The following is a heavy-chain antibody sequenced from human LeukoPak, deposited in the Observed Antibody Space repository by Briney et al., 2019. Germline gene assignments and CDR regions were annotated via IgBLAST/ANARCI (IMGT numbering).Heavy chain of an antibody. CDR3: ARRPGYCSGGSCYYGGAFDI. CDR1: GGSISSYY. CDR2: IYFSGST. Sequence: SETLSLTCTVSGGSISSYYWSWIRQPPGKGLEWIGYIYFSGSTNYNPSLKSRVTISVDTSRNQFSLKLSSVTAADTAVYYCARRPGYCSGGSCYYGGAFDIWGQRTMVTVSS. D-gene: IGHD2-15*01. J-gene: IGHJ3*02. V-gene: IGHV4-59*08.